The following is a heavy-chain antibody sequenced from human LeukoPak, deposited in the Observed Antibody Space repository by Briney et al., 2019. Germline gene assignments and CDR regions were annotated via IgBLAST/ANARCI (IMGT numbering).Heavy chain of an antibody. Sequence: ESGPTLVKPTQTLTLTCTSSGFSLRSNALGVGWIRQPPGKALEWLALIYGDDNKRYSPSLKSRLTVTKDSSKNQVVLTMTNMDPVDTATYFCAHDDPGYYGMDIWGKGTTVTVSS. J-gene: IGHJ6*04. CDR1: GFSLRSNALG. CDR2: IYGDDNK. V-gene: IGHV2-5*02. CDR3: AHDDPGYYGMDI. D-gene: IGHD1-1*01.